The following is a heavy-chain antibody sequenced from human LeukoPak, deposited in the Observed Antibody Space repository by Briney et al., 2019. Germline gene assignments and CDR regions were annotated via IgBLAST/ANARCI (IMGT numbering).Heavy chain of an antibody. CDR3: ARAAYNGPSDY. V-gene: IGHV1-18*01. CDR2: ISAYNGNT. CDR1: GYTFTSYA. J-gene: IGHJ4*02. Sequence: ASVKVSCKASGYTFTSYAMNWVRQAPGQGLECMGWISAYNGNTNYAQKLQGRVTMTTDTSTSTAYMELRSLRSDDTAVYYCARAAYNGPSDYWGQGTLVTVSS. D-gene: IGHD1-1*01.